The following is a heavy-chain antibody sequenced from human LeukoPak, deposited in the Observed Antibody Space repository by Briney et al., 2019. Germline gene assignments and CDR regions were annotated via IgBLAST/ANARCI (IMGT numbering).Heavy chain of an antibody. CDR1: GFTVSSNY. J-gene: IGHJ6*02. CDR3: AKDNFWSGYVPAHILTGYYSYYYYGMDV. CDR2: ISGSGGST. V-gene: IGHV3-23*01. Sequence: GGSLRLSCAASGFTVSSNYMSWVRQAPGKGLEWVSAISGSGGSTYYADSVKGRFTISRDNSKNTLYLQMNSLRAEDTAVYYCAKDNFWSGYVPAHILTGYYSYYYYGMDVWGQGTTVTVSS. D-gene: IGHD3-9*01.